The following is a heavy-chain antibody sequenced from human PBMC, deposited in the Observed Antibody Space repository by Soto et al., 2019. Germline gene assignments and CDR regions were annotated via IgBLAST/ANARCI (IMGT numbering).Heavy chain of an antibody. CDR1: GYTFSYYA. CDR3: ARGALDFDY. Sequence: ASVKVSCKASGYTFSYYAMSWVRQAPGQGLEWIGWISGYNGNTKNAQKLQGRVTLTTDTSTSTAYMELRSLRSDDTAVYYCARGALDFDYWGQGTLVTVSS. D-gene: IGHD3-16*01. CDR2: ISGYNGNT. J-gene: IGHJ4*02. V-gene: IGHV1-18*01.